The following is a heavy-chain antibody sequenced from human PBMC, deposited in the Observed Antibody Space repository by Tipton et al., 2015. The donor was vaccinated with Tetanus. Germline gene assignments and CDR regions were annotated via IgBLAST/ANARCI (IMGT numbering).Heavy chain of an antibody. Sequence: SLRLSCVASGFTFSHFAVSWVRRAPGKGLEWVSGITGGNTYYADSVKGRFTISRDNSKSTLSLQMNSLRGEDTAVYYCAKALGSSAWYGTWGQGTLVTVSP. CDR3: AKALGSSAWYGT. D-gene: IGHD6-13*01. CDR1: GFTFSHFA. V-gene: IGHV3-23*01. CDR2: ITGGNT. J-gene: IGHJ5*02.